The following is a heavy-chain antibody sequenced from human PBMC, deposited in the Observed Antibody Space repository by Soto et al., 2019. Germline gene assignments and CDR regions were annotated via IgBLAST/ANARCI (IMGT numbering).Heavy chain of an antibody. V-gene: IGHV1-69*06. D-gene: IGHD6-6*01. Sequence: GASVKVSCTASGGTFSSYAISWVRQAPGQGLEWMGGIIPIFGTANYAQKFQGRVTITADKSTSTAYMELSSLRSEDTAVYYCARGWLQLDYYYYGMDVWGQGTTVT. CDR1: GGTFSSYA. CDR3: ARGWLQLDYYYYGMDV. J-gene: IGHJ6*02. CDR2: IIPIFGTA.